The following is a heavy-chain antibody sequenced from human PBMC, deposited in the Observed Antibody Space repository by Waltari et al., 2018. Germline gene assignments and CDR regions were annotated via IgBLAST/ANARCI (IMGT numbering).Heavy chain of an antibody. CDR2: ISSSSSTI. CDR1: GFTFSSYS. CDR3: AVPSQSDFDY. Sequence: EVQLVESGGGLVQPGGSLRLSCAASGFTFSSYSMNWVRQAPGKGREWVSYISSSSSTIYYADSVKGRFTISRDNAKNSLYLQMNSLRAEDTAVYYCAVPSQSDFDYWGQGTLVTVSS. J-gene: IGHJ4*02. V-gene: IGHV3-48*01.